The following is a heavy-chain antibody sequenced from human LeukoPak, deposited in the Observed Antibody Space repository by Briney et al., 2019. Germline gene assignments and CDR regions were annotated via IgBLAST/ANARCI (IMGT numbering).Heavy chain of an antibody. CDR1: GGSISSYY. V-gene: IGHV4-59*08. J-gene: IGHJ4*02. CDR3: ARRAYSAAYWKHFDY. CDR2: IYDSGST. D-gene: IGHD1-1*01. Sequence: SETLSLTCTVSGGSISSYYWSWIRQPPPKGLEWIGFIYDSGSTNYNPSLKSRVTISVDTSKNQFSLKLRSVTAADTAVYFCARRAYSAAYWKHFDYWGQGTLVTVSS.